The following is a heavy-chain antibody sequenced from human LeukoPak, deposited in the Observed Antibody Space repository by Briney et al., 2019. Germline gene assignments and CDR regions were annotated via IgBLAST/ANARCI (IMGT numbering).Heavy chain of an antibody. V-gene: IGHV3-30-3*02. CDR1: GFTFSDYA. J-gene: IGHJ4*02. D-gene: IGHD4-17*01. Sequence: GGSLRLSCAASGFTFSDYAVHWVRQAPGKGLEWVAVISFDGSNKFYADSVKGRFTISRDNSKNTLYLQMNSLRGEDTAVYYCAKHKENYGDSCLDDYWGQGTLVTVSS. CDR3: AKHKENYGDSCLDDY. CDR2: ISFDGSNK.